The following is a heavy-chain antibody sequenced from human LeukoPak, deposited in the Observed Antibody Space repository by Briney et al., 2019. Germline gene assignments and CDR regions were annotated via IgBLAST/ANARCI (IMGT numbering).Heavy chain of an antibody. CDR2: ISGSGVNT. Sequence: GGSLRLSCAASGFSFGSYAMTWVRQAPGKGLEWVSTISGSGVNTYYADSVKGRFTISRDSSKNTLYLQMGSLRADDTAVYYCGKDSRTGGPRAFDSWGQGTQVTVSS. CDR1: GFSFGSYA. CDR3: GKDSRTGGPRAFDS. V-gene: IGHV3-23*01. D-gene: IGHD2-8*02. J-gene: IGHJ4*02.